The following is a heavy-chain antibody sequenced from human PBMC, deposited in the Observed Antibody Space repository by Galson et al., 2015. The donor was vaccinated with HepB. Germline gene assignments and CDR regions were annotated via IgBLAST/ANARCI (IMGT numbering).Heavy chain of an antibody. CDR2: ISYDGSNK. D-gene: IGHD5-12*01. V-gene: IGHV3-30-3*01. CDR3: AREGEPGYSGYEWYFDL. Sequence: SLRLSCAASGFTFSSYAMHWVRQAPGKGLEWVAVISYDGSNKYYADSVKGRFTISRDNSKNTLYLQLNSLRAEDTAVYYCAREGEPGYSGYEWYFDLWGRGTLVTVSS. CDR1: GFTFSSYA. J-gene: IGHJ2*01.